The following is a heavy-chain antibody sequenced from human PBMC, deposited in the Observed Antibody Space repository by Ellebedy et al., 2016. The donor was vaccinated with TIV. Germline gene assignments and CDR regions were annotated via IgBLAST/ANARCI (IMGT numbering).Heavy chain of an antibody. V-gene: IGHV3-7*01. CDR1: GFTFSSYA. CDR2: IKQDGSEK. CDR3: ARGRRSLDD. J-gene: IGHJ4*02. Sequence: PGGSLRLSCAASGFTFSSYAMSWVRQAPGKGLEWVASIKQDGSEKYYVDSVKGRFTIARDNAKNSLYLQMNSLRVEDTAVYHFARGRRSLDDWGQGTLVTVSS.